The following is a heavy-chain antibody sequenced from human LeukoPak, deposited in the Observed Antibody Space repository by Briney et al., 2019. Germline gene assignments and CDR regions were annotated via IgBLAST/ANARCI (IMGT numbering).Heavy chain of an antibody. J-gene: IGHJ6*02. V-gene: IGHV3-30-3*01. Sequence: PGGSLRLSCAASGFTFSSYAMHWVRQAPGKGLEWVAVISYDGSNKYYADSVKGRFTISRDNSKNTLYLQMNSLRAEDTAVYYCARDRRQWLAQGVYYYYGMDVWGQGTTVTVSS. CDR3: ARDRRQWLAQGVYYYYGMDV. CDR2: ISYDGSNK. D-gene: IGHD6-19*01. CDR1: GFTFSSYA.